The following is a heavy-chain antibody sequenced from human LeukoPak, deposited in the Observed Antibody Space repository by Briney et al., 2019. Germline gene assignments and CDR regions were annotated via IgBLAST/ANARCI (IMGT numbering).Heavy chain of an antibody. CDR2: INAGNGDL. CDR1: GYTFTTYT. J-gene: IGHJ4*02. Sequence: ASVKVSSKASGYTFTTYTIHWVRQAPGQRLEWMGWINAGNGDLKYSQKFQGRVTITRDTSASTAYMELSSLRSEDTAVYYCARGIPSHSGSYGVYWGQGTLVTVSS. D-gene: IGHD1-26*01. CDR3: ARGIPSHSGSYGVY. V-gene: IGHV1-3*01.